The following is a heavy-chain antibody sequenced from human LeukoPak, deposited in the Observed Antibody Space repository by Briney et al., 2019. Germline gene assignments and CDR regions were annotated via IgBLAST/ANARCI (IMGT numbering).Heavy chain of an antibody. CDR2: IYSTGST. CDR1: GGSITSYY. J-gene: IGHJ4*02. D-gene: IGHD3-3*01. Sequence: SETLPLTCTVSGGSITSYYWSWIRQPPGKGLEYIGYIYSTGSTSYIPSLKSRVTMSVDTSKNQFSLTLTSVTAADTAVYYCARAFWSGYYYVFDYWGQGALVTVSS. CDR3: ARAFWSGYYYVFDY. V-gene: IGHV4-59*01.